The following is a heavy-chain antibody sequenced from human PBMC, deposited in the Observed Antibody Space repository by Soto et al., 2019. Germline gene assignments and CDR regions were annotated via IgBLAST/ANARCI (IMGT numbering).Heavy chain of an antibody. J-gene: IGHJ6*02. CDR3: ARDKDIVVVPAFYYYYGMDV. CDR2: ISYDGSNK. Sequence: PGGSLRLSCAASGFTFSSYAMHWVRQAPGKGLEWVAVISYDGSNKYYADSVKGRFTISRDNSKNTLYLQMNSLRAEDTAVYYCARDKDIVVVPAFYYYYGMDVWGQGTTVTVSS. D-gene: IGHD2-2*01. V-gene: IGHV3-30-3*01. CDR1: GFTFSSYA.